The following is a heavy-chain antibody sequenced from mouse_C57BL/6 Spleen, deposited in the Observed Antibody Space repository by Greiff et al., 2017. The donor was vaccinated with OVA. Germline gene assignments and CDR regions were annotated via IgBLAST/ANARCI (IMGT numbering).Heavy chain of an antibody. CDR1: GYAFSSSW. D-gene: IGHD2-13*01. V-gene: IGHV1-82*01. CDR3: ALSTMVNLDY. J-gene: IGHJ4*01. CDR2: IYPGDGDT. Sequence: VKLMESGPELVKPGASVKISCKASGYAFSSSWMNWVQQRPGKGLEWIGLIYPGDGDTNYNGKFKGKATLTADKSSSTAYMQLSSLTSEDSAVYCCALSTMVNLDYWGKGTSVTVSS.